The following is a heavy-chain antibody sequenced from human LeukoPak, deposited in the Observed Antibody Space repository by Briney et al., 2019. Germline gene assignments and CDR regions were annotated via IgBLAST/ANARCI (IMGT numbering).Heavy chain of an antibody. CDR2: ISHDGSDK. V-gene: IGHV3-30*04. CDR1: GFTFSNYA. D-gene: IGHD6-13*01. CDR3: AKDITGYSSSWYNLRAFDY. Sequence: GGSLRLSCAASGFTFSNYAMHWVRQAPGKGLEWVAVISHDGSDKYYADSVKGRFTISRDNSKNTLYLQMNSLRAEDTAVYYCAKDITGYSSSWYNLRAFDYWGQGTLVTVSS. J-gene: IGHJ4*02.